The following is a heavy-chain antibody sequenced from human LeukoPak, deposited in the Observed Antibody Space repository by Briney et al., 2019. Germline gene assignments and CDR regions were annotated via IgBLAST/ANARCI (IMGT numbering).Heavy chain of an antibody. CDR1: GGAIKSHY. Sequence: SEALSLTCTVSGGAIKSHYWNWIRQPAGKGLEWIGRIYSSGYTNDNPSLKSRITMSVDMSKNQFSLRLNSVTAADTAVYYCARGEHSVDSWGQGMLVTVSS. CDR3: ARGEHSVDS. V-gene: IGHV4-4*07. J-gene: IGHJ4*02. CDR2: IYSSGYT. D-gene: IGHD1/OR15-1a*01.